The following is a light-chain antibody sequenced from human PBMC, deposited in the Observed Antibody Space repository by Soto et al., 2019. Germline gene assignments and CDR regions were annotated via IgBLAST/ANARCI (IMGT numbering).Light chain of an antibody. CDR1: QSVSSSY. CDR2: GAS. V-gene: IGKV3-20*01. CDR3: QQDGSSPSP. J-gene: IGKJ5*01. Sequence: EIVLTQSPGTLSLSPGERATLSCRASQSVSSSYLTWYQQKPGQAPRLLIYGASSRATGIQDRFSGSGSGTDFPLTISRLEPEDFAVYYCQQDGSSPSPFGQGTRLEIK.